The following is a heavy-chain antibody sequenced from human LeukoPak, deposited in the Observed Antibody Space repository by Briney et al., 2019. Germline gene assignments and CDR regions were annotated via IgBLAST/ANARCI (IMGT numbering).Heavy chain of an antibody. CDR2: ISAYNGNT. CDR3: ARGHSGSYYWWFDP. Sequence: GASVKVSCKASGYSFTSYGLSWVRQAPGQGLEWMGWISAYNGNTNYAQKLQGRVTMTTDTSTSTAYMELRSLRSDDTAVYYCARGHSGSYYWWFDPWGQGTLVTVSS. J-gene: IGHJ5*02. CDR1: GYSFTSYG. V-gene: IGHV1-18*01. D-gene: IGHD1-26*01.